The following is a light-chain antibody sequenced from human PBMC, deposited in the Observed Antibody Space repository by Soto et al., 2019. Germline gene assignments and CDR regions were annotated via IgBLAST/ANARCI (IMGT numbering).Light chain of an antibody. Sequence: IVLTHSPGTLSFSPGERATLTFRASQSVSSSYLAWFQQKPGQAPRLLIYGASSRATGIPDRFSGSGSGTDFTLTISRLEPEDFAVYYCQQYGNAPFTFGPGTKVDIK. CDR1: QSVSSSY. V-gene: IGKV3-20*01. CDR2: GAS. CDR3: QQYGNAPFT. J-gene: IGKJ3*01.